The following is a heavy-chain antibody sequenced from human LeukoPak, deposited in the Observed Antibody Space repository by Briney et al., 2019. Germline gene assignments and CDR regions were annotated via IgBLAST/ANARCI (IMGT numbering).Heavy chain of an antibody. CDR2: FDPEDGET. CDR3: AVSLTTGGYYGMDV. J-gene: IGHJ6*02. CDR1: GYIFTSYY. D-gene: IGHD1-1*01. V-gene: IGHV1-24*01. Sequence: GASVKVSCKASGYIFTSYYMHWVRQAPGKGLEWMGRFDPEDGETIYARKFQGRVTMTEDTSTDTAYMELSSLRSEDTAVYFCAVSLTTGGYYGMDVWGQGTTVTVSS.